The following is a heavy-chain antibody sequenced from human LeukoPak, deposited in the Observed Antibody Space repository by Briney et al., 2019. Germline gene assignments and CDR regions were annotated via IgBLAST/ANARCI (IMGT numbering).Heavy chain of an antibody. J-gene: IGHJ4*02. D-gene: IGHD1-26*01. V-gene: IGHV5-51*01. CDR2: IYPGDSDT. CDR3: ARQYSGSYYFDH. CDR1: EYSFTSYW. Sequence: GESLKISCKGSEYSFTSYWIAWVRQMPGKGLEWMGIIYPGDSDTRYSPSFQGQVTISADKSISTAYLQWNSLKASDSAMYFCARQYSGSYYFDHWGQGTLVTASS.